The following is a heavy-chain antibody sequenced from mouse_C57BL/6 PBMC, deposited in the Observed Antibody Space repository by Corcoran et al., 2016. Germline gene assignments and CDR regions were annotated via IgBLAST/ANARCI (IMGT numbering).Heavy chain of an antibody. CDR1: GYTFTDYY. Sequence: EVQLQQSGPELVKPGASVKISCKASGYTFTDYYMNWVKQSHGKSLEWIGDINPNNGGTSYNQKFKGKATLTVDKSSSTAYMALRSLTSEDSAFYYCARSYYGSSYDWGQGTTLTVSS. V-gene: IGHV1-26*01. D-gene: IGHD1-1*01. J-gene: IGHJ2*01. CDR2: INPNNGGT. CDR3: ARSYYGSSYD.